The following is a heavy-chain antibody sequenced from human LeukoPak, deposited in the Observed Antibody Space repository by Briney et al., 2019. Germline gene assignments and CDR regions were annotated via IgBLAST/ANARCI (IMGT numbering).Heavy chain of an antibody. V-gene: IGHV1-8*01. CDR3: ARGAHAHYYYYYMDV. CDR2: MNPNSGNT. Sequence: ASVKVSCKASGYTFTSYDINWVRQATGQGLEWMGWMNPNSGNTGYAQKFQGRVTMTRNTSMSTAYMELSRLRSDDTAVYYCARGAHAHYYYYYMDVWGKGTTVTVSS. J-gene: IGHJ6*03. CDR1: GYTFTSYD.